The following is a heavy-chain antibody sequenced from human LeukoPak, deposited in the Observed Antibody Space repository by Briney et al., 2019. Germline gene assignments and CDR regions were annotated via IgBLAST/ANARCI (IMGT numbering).Heavy chain of an antibody. CDR2: IYYSGST. CDR3: ARHRGERFHSSSLDYGMDV. CDR1: GGSISSSSYY. V-gene: IGHV4-39*01. Sequence: PSETLSLTCTVSGGSISSSSYYWGWIRQPPGKGLEWIGSIYYSGSTYYNPSLKSRVTISVDTSKNQFSLKLSSVTAADTAVYYCARHRGERFHSSSLDYGMDVWGQGTTVTVSS. J-gene: IGHJ6*02. D-gene: IGHD6-6*01.